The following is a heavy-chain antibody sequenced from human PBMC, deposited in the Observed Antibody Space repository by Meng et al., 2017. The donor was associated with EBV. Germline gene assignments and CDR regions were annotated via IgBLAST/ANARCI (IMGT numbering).Heavy chain of an antibody. Sequence: QLPLLRSAAEVKKPRSSVKVSCKTAGGPFRNYAISWVRQAPGQGLEWLGGFLPTLGAPNYAQKFHGRVSITADESTSTHYMDLSSLRSEGTAVYYCASESGRGYTPDYWGQGTLVTVSS. CDR1: GGPFRNYA. CDR3: ASESGRGYTPDY. J-gene: IGHJ4*02. V-gene: IGHV1-69*01. D-gene: IGHD3-10*01. CDR2: FLPTLGAP.